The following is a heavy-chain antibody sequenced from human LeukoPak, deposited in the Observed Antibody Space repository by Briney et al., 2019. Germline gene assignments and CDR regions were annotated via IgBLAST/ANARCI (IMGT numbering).Heavy chain of an antibody. V-gene: IGHV3-33*01. CDR1: GFTFSSYG. D-gene: IGHD3-3*01. Sequence: GRSLRLSCAASGFTFSSYGMHWVRQAPGKGLEWVAVIWYDGSNEYYANSVRGRFIISRDNSKNTLFLQMNSLRVEDSAVYYCVRDLDRYDFWSGYWSDAFDTWGQGTMVTVSS. CDR2: IWYDGSNE. J-gene: IGHJ3*02. CDR3: VRDLDRYDFWSGYWSDAFDT.